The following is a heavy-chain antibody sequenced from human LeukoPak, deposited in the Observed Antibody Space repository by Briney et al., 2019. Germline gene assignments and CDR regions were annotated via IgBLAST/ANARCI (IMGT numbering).Heavy chain of an antibody. D-gene: IGHD6-19*01. CDR2: ISAYNGNT. V-gene: IGHV1-18*01. Sequence: ASVKVSCKASGYTFTNYGLNWVRQAPGQGLEWMGWISAYNGNTNYAQKLQGRVTMTTDTSTSTAYMELRSLRSDDTAVYYCARDLLRTYSSGSATDYWGQGTLVTVSS. J-gene: IGHJ4*02. CDR1: GYTFTNYG. CDR3: ARDLLRTYSSGSATDY.